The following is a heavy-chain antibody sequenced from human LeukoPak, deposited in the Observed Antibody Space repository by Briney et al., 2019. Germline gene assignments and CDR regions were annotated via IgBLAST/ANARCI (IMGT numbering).Heavy chain of an antibody. V-gene: IGHV4-39*07. D-gene: IGHD1-26*01. Sequence: SETLSLTCTVSGGSISSSSYYWGWIRQPPGKGLEWIGSIYYSGSTYYNPSLKSRVTISVDTSKNQFSLKLSSVTAADTAVYYCARDRGSGSYSVRFDPWGQGTLVTVSS. CDR3: ARDRGSGSYSVRFDP. CDR1: GGSISSSSYY. J-gene: IGHJ5*02. CDR2: IYYSGST.